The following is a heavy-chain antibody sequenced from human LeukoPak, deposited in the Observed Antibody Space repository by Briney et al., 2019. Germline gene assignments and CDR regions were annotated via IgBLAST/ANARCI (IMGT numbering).Heavy chain of an antibody. V-gene: IGHV1-69*04. D-gene: IGHD2-2*01. CDR3: AREDHRYCSSTSCYDMLLWFGD. Sequence: AASVKVSCKASGGTFSSYAISWVRQAPGQGLEWMGRIIPILGIANYAQKFQGRVTITADKSTSTAYMELSSLRSEDTAVYYCAREDHRYCSSTSCYDMLLWFGDWGQGTLVTVSS. CDR1: GGTFSSYA. CDR2: IIPILGIA. J-gene: IGHJ4*02.